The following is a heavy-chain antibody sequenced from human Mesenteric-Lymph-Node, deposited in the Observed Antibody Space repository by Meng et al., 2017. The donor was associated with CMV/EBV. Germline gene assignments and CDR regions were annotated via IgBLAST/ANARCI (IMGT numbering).Heavy chain of an antibody. D-gene: IGHD1-26*01. V-gene: IGHV1-8*01. CDR3: ARSVKWNPLDF. J-gene: IGHJ4*02. Sequence: ASVKVSCKASGYTFSPYGINWVRQAPGQGLEWMGWMNPNSGKSGYAQKFQDRVIMTTNTSINTPYMELSSLRSEDTAVYYCARSVKWNPLDFWGQGTLVTVSS. CDR2: MNPNSGKS. CDR1: GYTFSPYG.